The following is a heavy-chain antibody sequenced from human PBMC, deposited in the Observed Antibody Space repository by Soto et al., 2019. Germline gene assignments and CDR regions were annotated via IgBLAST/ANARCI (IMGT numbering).Heavy chain of an antibody. Sequence: QITLKESGPTLVKPTQTLTLTCTFSGFSLSTSGVGVGWIRQPPGKALEWLALIYWDDDKRYSPSLKSRPTITKDTSKNQVVLTMTNMDPVDTATFFCAHRQGYRWFDPWGQGTLVTVSS. CDR2: IYWDDDK. CDR3: AHRQGYRWFDP. CDR1: GFSLSTSGVG. J-gene: IGHJ5*02. D-gene: IGHD5-18*01. V-gene: IGHV2-5*02.